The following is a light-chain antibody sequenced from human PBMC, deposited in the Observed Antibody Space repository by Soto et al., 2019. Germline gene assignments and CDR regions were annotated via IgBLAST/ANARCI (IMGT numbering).Light chain of an antibody. CDR1: QSVSSSY. CDR3: QQYGSSGT. Sequence: PGEGATLSCRASQSVSSSYLVWSQQKPGQAPRLLIFGTSSRATGIPDGFSGSGSGTDFTLAISRLEPEDFAVYYCQQYGSSGTFGQGTKVDIK. J-gene: IGKJ1*01. CDR2: GTS. V-gene: IGKV3-20*01.